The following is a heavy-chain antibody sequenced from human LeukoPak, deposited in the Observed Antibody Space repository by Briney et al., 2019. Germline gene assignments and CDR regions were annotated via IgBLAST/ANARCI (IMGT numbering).Heavy chain of an antibody. CDR2: IYYSGST. D-gene: IGHD1-1*01. Sequence: SETLSLTCTVSGGSISSSSYYWGWIRQPPGKGLEWIGSIYYSGSTYYNPSLKSRLTISVDTSKNQFSLKLSSVTAADTAVYYCAREVRTGTTFTAFWGQGTLVTVSS. J-gene: IGHJ4*02. CDR3: AREVRTGTTFTAF. CDR1: GGSISSSSYY. V-gene: IGHV4-39*07.